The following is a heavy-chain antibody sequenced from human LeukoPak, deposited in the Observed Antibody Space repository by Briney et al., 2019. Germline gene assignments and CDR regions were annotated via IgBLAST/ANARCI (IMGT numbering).Heavy chain of an antibody. J-gene: IGHJ4*02. CDR1: GFTFSSYA. CDR3: AKDQPTTSGYKYGYFDY. Sequence: PGGSLRLSCAASGFTFSSYAMSWVRQAPGMGLEWVSAISGSGGSTYYADSVKGRFTISRDNSKNTLYLQMNSLRAEDTAVYYCAKDQPTTSGYKYGYFDYWGQGTLVTVSS. V-gene: IGHV3-23*01. CDR2: ISGSGGST. D-gene: IGHD3-22*01.